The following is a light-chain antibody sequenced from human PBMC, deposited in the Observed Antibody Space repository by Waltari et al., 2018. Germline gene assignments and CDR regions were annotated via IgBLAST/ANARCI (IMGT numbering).Light chain of an antibody. Sequence: SSELTQDPAVSVALGQTVRITCQGDSLRRFYASWYQQRPGQAPLLVLYGQNNRPSGIPDRFSGSTSGNTASLTITRAQAEDEGDYFCHSRDTTSTRLFGGGTRVTV. CDR3: HSRDTTSTRL. V-gene: IGLV3-19*01. CDR2: GQN. CDR1: SLRRFY. J-gene: IGLJ2*01.